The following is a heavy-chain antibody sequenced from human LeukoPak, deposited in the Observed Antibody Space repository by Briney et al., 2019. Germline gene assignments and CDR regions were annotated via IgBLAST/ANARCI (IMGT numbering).Heavy chain of an antibody. CDR3: ARGQVVVVAATFYPFDI. CDR2: ISSSGSTI. D-gene: IGHD2-15*01. J-gene: IGHJ3*02. V-gene: IGHV3-11*04. Sequence: GGSLRLSCAASGFTFSDYYMSWIRQAPGKGLEWVSYISSSGSTIYYADSVKGRFTISRDNAKNSLYLQMNSLRAEDTAVYYCARGQVVVVAATFYPFDIWGQGTMVTVSS. CDR1: GFTFSDYY.